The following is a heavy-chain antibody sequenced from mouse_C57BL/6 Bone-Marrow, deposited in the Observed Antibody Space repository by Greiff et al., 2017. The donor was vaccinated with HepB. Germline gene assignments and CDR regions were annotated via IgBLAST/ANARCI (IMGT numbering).Heavy chain of an antibody. V-gene: IGHV1-54*01. CDR3: NSKFAY. CDR1: GYAFTNYL. J-gene: IGHJ3*01. CDR2: INPGSGGT. D-gene: IGHD2-5*01. Sequence: VQRVESGAELVRPGTSVKVSCKASGYAFTNYLIEWVKQRPGQGLEWIGVINPGSGGTNYNEKFKGKATLTADKSSSTAYMQLSSLTSEDSAVYFCNSKFAYWGQGTLVTVSA.